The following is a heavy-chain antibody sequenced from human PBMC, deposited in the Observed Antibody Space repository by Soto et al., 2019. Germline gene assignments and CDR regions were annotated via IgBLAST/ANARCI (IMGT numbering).Heavy chain of an antibody. CDR1: GSGFSGAW. V-gene: IGHV3-15*01. Sequence: EAQLVESGGGLAKPGGSLRLSCVASGSGFSGAWMSWVRQAPGKGLEWVGRIKSKISGGAIDYAAAVKGRFTTSREDSKNTLYLQMDSLEIEDTAVYYCTTYAPARPEDFRFWGQGTLVSVSS. D-gene: IGHD2-2*01. CDR2: IKSKISGGAI. J-gene: IGHJ1*01. CDR3: TTYAPARPEDFRF.